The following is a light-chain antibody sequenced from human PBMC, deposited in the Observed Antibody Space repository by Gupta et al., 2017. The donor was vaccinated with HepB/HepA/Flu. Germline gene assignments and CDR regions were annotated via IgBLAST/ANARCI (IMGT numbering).Light chain of an antibody. V-gene: IGKV3-11*01. CDR3: QQRSNWPPWT. CDR2: DAS. CDR1: QSVSSY. J-gene: IGKJ1*01. Sequence: EIVXTPXXXTLSLXXXERATLSCRASQSVSSYLAWYQQKPGQAPRLLIYDASNRATGIPARFSGSGSGTDFTLTISSLEPEDFAVYYCQQRSNWPPWTFGQGTKVEIK.